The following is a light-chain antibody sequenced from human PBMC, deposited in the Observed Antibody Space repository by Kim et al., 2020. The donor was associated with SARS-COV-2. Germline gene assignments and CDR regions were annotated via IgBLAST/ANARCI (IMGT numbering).Light chain of an antibody. J-gene: IGKJ4*01. CDR1: QSVSSN. Sequence: VSPGEGATLSCRASQSVSSNLAWYQQKPGQAPRLLIYGASNRVTGLPARISGSGSGTEFTLTISGLQSEDFAVYYCHQYSNWPLTFGGGTKVDIK. V-gene: IGKV3-15*01. CDR3: HQYSNWPLT. CDR2: GAS.